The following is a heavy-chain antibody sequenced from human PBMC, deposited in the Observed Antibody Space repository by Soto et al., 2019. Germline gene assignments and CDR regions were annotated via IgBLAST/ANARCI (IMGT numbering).Heavy chain of an antibody. J-gene: IGHJ4*02. CDR1: GDSISNHY. CDR2: IYNIVDT. CDR3: TRPGLPMVVTPAFGY. Sequence: PSETLSLTCSVSGDSISNHYWNWIRQPPGKGLEWIGYIYNIVDTNYNPSLKSRVTISVDTSKNQISLTLTSVTAADTAVYYCTRPGLPMVVTPAFGYWGLGTLVTVSS. D-gene: IGHD2-21*02. V-gene: IGHV4-59*11.